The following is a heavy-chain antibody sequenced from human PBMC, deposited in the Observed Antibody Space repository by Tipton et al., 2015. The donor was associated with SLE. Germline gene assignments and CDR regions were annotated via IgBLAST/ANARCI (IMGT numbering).Heavy chain of an antibody. V-gene: IGHV3-48*03. D-gene: IGHD4-17*01. CDR3: AREWGTVTTLGGFDI. CDR1: GFTFSSYE. CDR2: ISSSGRTI. J-gene: IGHJ3*02. Sequence: GSLRLSCAASGFTFSSYEMNWVRQAPGKGLEWVSYISSSGRTIYYADSVKGRFTISRDNAKNSLYLQMNSLRAEDTAVYYCAREWGTVTTLGGFDIWGQGTMVTVSS.